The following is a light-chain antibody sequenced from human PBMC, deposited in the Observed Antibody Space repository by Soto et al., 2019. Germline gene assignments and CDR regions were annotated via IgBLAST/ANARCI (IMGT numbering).Light chain of an antibody. J-gene: IGLJ1*01. Sequence: QSLLTQPPSLSSTPGQRVNISCSGSFSNIGDNAVNWYQQLPGAAPKLRIYLNDQRPSGVPDRFSGSKSGTSAFLAISGLQSEDEADYYCAAWDDSLNALFGTGTKVTVL. V-gene: IGLV1-44*01. CDR2: LND. CDR3: AAWDDSLNAL. CDR1: FSNIGDNA.